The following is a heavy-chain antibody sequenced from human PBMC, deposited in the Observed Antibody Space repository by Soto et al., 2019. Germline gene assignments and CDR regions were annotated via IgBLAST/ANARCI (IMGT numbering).Heavy chain of an antibody. CDR2: NSYSGGT. Sequence: QVQLQESGPGLVKPSETLSLTCTVTGGSTSSYYWSWLRQPPGKGLEWIGYNSYSGGTDYNPSLQSRVTISVDTSKNQFSLKLSSATAADTAVYYCARHGGSYSFDYWGQGTLVTVSS. CDR1: GGSTSSYY. J-gene: IGHJ4*02. D-gene: IGHD1-26*01. V-gene: IGHV4-59*08. CDR3: ARHGGSYSFDY.